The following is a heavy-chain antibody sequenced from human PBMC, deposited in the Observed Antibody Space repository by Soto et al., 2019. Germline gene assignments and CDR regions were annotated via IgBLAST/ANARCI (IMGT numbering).Heavy chain of an antibody. CDR3: ARDSRVVVAAYSLLGMDV. Sequence: ETLSLTCTVSGGSIRSYYWSWIRQPPGKGLEWIGYIYYSGSTNYNPSLKSRVTISVDTSKNQFSLKLSSVTAADTAVYYCARDSRVVVAAYSLLGMDVWGQGTTVTVSS. J-gene: IGHJ6*02. CDR2: IYYSGST. V-gene: IGHV4-59*01. CDR1: GGSIRSYY. D-gene: IGHD2-15*01.